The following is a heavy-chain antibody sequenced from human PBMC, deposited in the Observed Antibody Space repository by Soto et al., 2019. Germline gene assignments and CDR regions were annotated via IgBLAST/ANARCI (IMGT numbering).Heavy chain of an antibody. D-gene: IGHD3-22*01. J-gene: IGHJ4*02. Sequence: SETLSLTCTVSGGSISSGVYYWSWIRQHPGKGLEWIGYIYYSGSTYYNPSLKSRVTISVDTSKNQFSLKLSSVTAADTAVYYCARESYDSSLDYGGQGTLVTVSS. CDR1: GGSISSGVYY. CDR2: IYYSGST. CDR3: ARESYDSSLDY. V-gene: IGHV4-31*03.